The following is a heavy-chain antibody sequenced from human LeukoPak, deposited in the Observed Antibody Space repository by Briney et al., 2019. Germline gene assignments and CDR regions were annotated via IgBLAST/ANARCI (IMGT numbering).Heavy chain of an antibody. V-gene: IGHV3-74*01. CDR3: VRDYDFWSGYISYNWFDP. Sequence: PGGPLRLSCAASGFTFSSYWMHWVRHAPGKGLVWVSRINSDGSSTIYADSVKGRFTISRDNYKNTLYLQINSLRAEDTAVYYCVRDYDFWSGYISYNWFDPWGQGTPVTVSS. CDR2: INSDGSST. CDR1: GFTFSSYW. J-gene: IGHJ5*02. D-gene: IGHD3-3*01.